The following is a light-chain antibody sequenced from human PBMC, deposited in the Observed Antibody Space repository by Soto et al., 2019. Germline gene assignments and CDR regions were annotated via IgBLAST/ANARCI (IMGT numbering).Light chain of an antibody. CDR1: QSISNN. Sequence: DTVLTQSPATLSLSPGERATLSCRASQSISNNLAWYQQKPGQAPRLLIYDASNRATGIPARFSGSGSGTDFTLSIGSLEPEDFATYYCQQYNSYPLTFGGGTKVDIK. V-gene: IGKV3-11*01. CDR2: DAS. CDR3: QQYNSYPLT. J-gene: IGKJ4*01.